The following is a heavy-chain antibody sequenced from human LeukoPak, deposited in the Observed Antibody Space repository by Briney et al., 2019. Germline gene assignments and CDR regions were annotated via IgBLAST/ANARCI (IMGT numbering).Heavy chain of an antibody. J-gene: IGHJ4*02. Sequence: SETLSLTCTVSGGSISSSSYYWGWIRQPPGKGLEWIGSIYYSGSTYYNPSLKSRVTISVDTSKNQFSLKLSSVTAADTAAYYCATGYSSGWYRAGRGYFDYWGQGTLVTVSS. V-gene: IGHV4-39*01. CDR2: IYYSGST. CDR3: ATGYSSGWYRAGRGYFDY. D-gene: IGHD6-19*01. CDR1: GGSISSSSYY.